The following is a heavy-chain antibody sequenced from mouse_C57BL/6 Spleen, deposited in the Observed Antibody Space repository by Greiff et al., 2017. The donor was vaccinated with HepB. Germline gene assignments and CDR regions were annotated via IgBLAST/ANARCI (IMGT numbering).Heavy chain of an antibody. D-gene: IGHD2-4*01. V-gene: IGHV1-52*01. CDR2: IDPSDSET. J-gene: IGHJ4*01. Sequence: QVQLQQSGAELVRPGSSVKLSCKASGYTFTSYWMHWVKQRPIQGLEWIGNIDPSDSETHYNQKFKDKATLTVDKSSSTAYMQLSSLTSEDSAVYYCARYDYDGVYYAMDYWGQGTSVTVSS. CDR1: GYTFTSYW. CDR3: ARYDYDGVYYAMDY.